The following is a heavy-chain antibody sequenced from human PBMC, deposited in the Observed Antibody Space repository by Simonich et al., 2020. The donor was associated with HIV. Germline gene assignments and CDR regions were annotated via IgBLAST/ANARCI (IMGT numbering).Heavy chain of an antibody. D-gene: IGHD3-16*01. CDR1: GFTFSSYA. J-gene: IGHJ4*02. V-gene: IGHV3-30*07. Sequence: QVQLVESGGGVVQPGRSLRLSCAASGFTFSSYAMHWVRQAPGKGLEWVAVISYDGSNKYYADSLTGRCTISSDNSNNTLYLQMNSLRAEDTAVYYCASGGSISSVWADDYWGQGTLVTVSS. CDR3: ASGGSISSVWADDY. CDR2: ISYDGSNK.